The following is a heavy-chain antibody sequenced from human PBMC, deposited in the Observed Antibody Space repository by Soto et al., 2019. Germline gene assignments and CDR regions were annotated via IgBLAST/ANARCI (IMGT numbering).Heavy chain of an antibody. J-gene: IGHJ4*02. CDR3: ARDAGFADY. CDR1: GVTVSSNY. V-gene: IGHV3-53*01. Sequence: WGSLRLSCAASGVTVSSNYMSWVRQAPGKGLEWVSVIYIGGSTDYADSVKGRFTISRDNSKNTLYLQMNSLRAEDTAVYYCARDAGFADYWGQGTLVTVSS. CDR2: IYIGGST.